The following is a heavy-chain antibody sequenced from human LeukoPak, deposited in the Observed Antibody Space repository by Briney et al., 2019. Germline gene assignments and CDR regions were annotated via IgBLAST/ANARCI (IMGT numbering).Heavy chain of an antibody. CDR3: ARGGPRWLDP. V-gene: IGHV4-59*01. CDR2: PFYSGSP. Sequence: PSETLSLTCSVSRXSMTNYYWTWIRQPPGRGLEWIGSPFYSGSPNANPSLQSRLTMSVDTSKNQFSLRLTSVTAADTALYFCARGGPRWLDPWGQGTLVIVSS. D-gene: IGHD3-16*01. CDR1: RXSMTNYY. J-gene: IGHJ5*02.